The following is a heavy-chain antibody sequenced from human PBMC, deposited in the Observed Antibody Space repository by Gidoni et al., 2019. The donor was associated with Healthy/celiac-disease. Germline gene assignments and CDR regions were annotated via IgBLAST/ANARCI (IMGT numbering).Heavy chain of an antibody. Sequence: QVQLQESGPGLVKPSQTLSLTCTVSGGSLSSGGYYWSWIRQHPGKGLEWIGYIYYSGSTYYNPSLKSRVTISVDTSKNQFSLKLSSVTAADTAVYYCARSLLWFGELWVPFDYWGQGTLVTVSS. D-gene: IGHD3-10*01. CDR3: ARSLLWFGELWVPFDY. CDR2: IYYSGST. V-gene: IGHV4-31*03. CDR1: GGSLSSGGYY. J-gene: IGHJ4*02.